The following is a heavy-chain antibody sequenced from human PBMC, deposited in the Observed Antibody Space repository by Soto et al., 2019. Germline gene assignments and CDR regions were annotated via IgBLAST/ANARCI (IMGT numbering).Heavy chain of an antibody. D-gene: IGHD6-13*01. J-gene: IGHJ6*02. CDR2: IYHSGST. Sequence: QVQLQESGPGLVKPSGTLSLTCAVSGGSISSSNWWSWVRQPPGKGLEWFGEIYHSGSTTYNPSLKSRLTISVDKSKNQSSLKLSSVTAADTAVYYCAILPNPKPQKDSSSWGRYYYYGMDVWGQGTTVTVSS. CDR1: GGSISSSNW. V-gene: IGHV4-4*02. CDR3: AILPNPKPQKDSSSWGRYYYYGMDV.